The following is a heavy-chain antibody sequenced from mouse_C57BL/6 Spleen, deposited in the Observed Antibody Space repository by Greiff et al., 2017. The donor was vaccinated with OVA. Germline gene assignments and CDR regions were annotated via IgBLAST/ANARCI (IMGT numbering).Heavy chain of an antibody. CDR3: ARGDYYGSSYEFAY. CDR2: IYPRDGST. J-gene: IGHJ3*01. D-gene: IGHD1-1*01. V-gene: IGHV1-85*01. Sequence: QVQLKQSGPELVKPGASVKLSCKASGYTFTSYDINWVKQRPGQGLEWIGWIYPRDGSTKYNEKFKGKATLTVDTSSSTAYMELHSLTSEDSAVYFCARGDYYGSSYEFAYWGQGTLVTVSA. CDR1: GYTFTSYD.